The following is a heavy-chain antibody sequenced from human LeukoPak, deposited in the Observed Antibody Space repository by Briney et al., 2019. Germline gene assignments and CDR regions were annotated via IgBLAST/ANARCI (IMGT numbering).Heavy chain of an antibody. V-gene: IGHV3-74*01. CDR1: GFDFSRYW. D-gene: IGHD3-10*01. J-gene: IGHJ4*02. CDR2: SHNDGNSV. CDR3: VTHNYGYDY. Sequence: GGSLRLSCAASGFDFSRYWMHWVRQVPGKEVVWVSHSHNDGNSVSYADSVKGRFTVSRDNAKNTLYLQMNRLRAEDTAVYYSVTHNYGYDYWGPGTQVTVSS.